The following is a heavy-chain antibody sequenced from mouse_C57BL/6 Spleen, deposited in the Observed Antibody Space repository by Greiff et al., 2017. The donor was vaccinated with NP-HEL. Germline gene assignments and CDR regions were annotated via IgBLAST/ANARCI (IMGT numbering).Heavy chain of an antibody. J-gene: IGHJ2*01. Sequence: EVKVVESGGGLVQPGGSLSLSCAASGFTFTDYYMSWVRQPPGKALEWLGFIRNKANGYTTEYSASVKGRFTISRDNSQSILYLQMNALRAEDSATYYCARYSNSLFDYWGQGTTLTVSS. CDR2: IRNKANGYTT. CDR1: GFTFTDYY. V-gene: IGHV7-3*01. D-gene: IGHD2-1*01. CDR3: ARYSNSLFDY.